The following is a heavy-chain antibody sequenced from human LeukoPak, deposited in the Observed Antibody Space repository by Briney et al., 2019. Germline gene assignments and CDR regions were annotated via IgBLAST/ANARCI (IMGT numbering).Heavy chain of an antibody. CDR1: GGSISSGGYS. Sequence: SETLSLTCAVSGGSISSGGYSWSWIRQPPGKGLEWIGYIYHSGSTYYNPSLKSRVTISVDRSKNQFSLKLSSVTAADTAVYYCARLRVVLRAFDIWGQGTMVTVSS. J-gene: IGHJ3*02. D-gene: IGHD3-3*01. CDR2: IYHSGST. CDR3: ARLRVVLRAFDI. V-gene: IGHV4-30-2*01.